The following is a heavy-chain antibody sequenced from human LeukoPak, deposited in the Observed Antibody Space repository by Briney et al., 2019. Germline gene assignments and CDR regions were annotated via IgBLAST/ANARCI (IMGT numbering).Heavy chain of an antibody. CDR1: GGSISSYY. CDR3: ARERAADIGNWFDP. CDR2: IYYSGST. D-gene: IGHD6-13*01. Sequence: SETLSLTCTVSGGSISSYYWSWIRQPPGKGLEWIGYIYYSGSTNYNPSLKSRVTISVDTSKNQFSLKLSSVTAADTAVYYCARERAADIGNWFDPWGQGTLVTVSS. J-gene: IGHJ5*02. V-gene: IGHV4-59*01.